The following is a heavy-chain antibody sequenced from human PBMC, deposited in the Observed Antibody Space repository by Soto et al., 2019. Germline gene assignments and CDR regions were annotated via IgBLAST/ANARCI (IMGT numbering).Heavy chain of an antibody. CDR3: ARDPASGGYPFGL. CDR1: GFSFSTYG. J-gene: IGHJ4*02. CDR2: IWFDGSKK. V-gene: IGHV3-33*01. Sequence: QVQLVESGGGVVQPGRSLKISCAASGFSFSTYGFHWVRQAPGKGPEWVAVIWFDGSKKYYADSVEGRFTISRDNSKNTLFLKMNTLRDEDTAVYCCARDPASGGYPFGLWGQETLVTVSS. D-gene: IGHD1-26*01.